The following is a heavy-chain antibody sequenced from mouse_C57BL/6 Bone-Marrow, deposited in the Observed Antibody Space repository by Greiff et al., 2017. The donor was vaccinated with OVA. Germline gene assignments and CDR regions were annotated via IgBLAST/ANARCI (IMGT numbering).Heavy chain of an antibody. D-gene: IGHD2-2*01. CDR2: IDPSDSYT. CDR1: GYTFTSYW. V-gene: IGHV1-50*01. CDR3: GRLRRDFDY. Sequence: QVQLQQPGAELVKPGASVKLSCKASGYTFTSYWMQWVKQRPGQGLEWIGEIDPSDSYTNYNQKFKGKATLTVDTSSSTAYMQLSILTSEDSAVYYCGRLRRDFDYWGQGTTLTVSS. J-gene: IGHJ2*01.